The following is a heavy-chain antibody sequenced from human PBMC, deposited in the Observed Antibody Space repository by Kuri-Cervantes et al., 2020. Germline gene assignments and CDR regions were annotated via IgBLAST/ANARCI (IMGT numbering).Heavy chain of an antibody. V-gene: IGHV3-9*01. CDR1: GFTFSSYA. J-gene: IGHJ4*02. CDR3: ARDDGMGATDY. Sequence: SLKISCAASGFTFSSYAMIWVRQTPGKGLEWVSGISWNSGSIGYADSVKGRFTISRDNAKNSLYLQMNSLRAEDTALYYRARDDGMGATDYWGQGTLVTVSS. CDR2: ISWNSGSI. D-gene: IGHD1-26*01.